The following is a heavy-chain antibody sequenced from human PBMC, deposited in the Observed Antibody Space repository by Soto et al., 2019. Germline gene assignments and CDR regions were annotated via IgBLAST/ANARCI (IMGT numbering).Heavy chain of an antibody. V-gene: IGHV3-48*03. CDR3: ARDLGYVWGSYRYPRFDP. J-gene: IGHJ5*02. Sequence: PGGSLRLSCAASGFTFSSYEMNWVRQAPGKGLEWVSYISSSGSTIYYADSVKGRFTISRDNAKNSLYLQMNSLRAEDTAVYYCARDLGYVWGSYRYPRFDPWGQGTLVTVSS. D-gene: IGHD3-16*02. CDR2: ISSSGSTI. CDR1: GFTFSSYE.